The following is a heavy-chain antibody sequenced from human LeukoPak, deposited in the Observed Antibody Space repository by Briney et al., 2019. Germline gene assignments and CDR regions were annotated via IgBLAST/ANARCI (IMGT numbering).Heavy chain of an antibody. CDR2: IYYSGST. CDR1: GGSISSSSYY. D-gene: IGHD6-19*01. Sequence: SETLSLTCTVSGGSISSSSYYWGWIRQPPGKGLEWIGSIYYSGSTYYNPSLKSRVTISVDTSKNQFSLKLSSVTAADTAVYYCARIKQWLVLGWGQGTLVTVSS. V-gene: IGHV4-39*07. J-gene: IGHJ1*01. CDR3: ARIKQWLVLG.